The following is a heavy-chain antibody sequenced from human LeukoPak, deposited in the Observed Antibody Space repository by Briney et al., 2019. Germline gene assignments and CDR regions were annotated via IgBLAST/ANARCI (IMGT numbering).Heavy chain of an antibody. J-gene: IGHJ4*02. V-gene: IGHV4-31*03. CDR3: AREYGDYVLGYYFDY. D-gene: IGHD4-17*01. CDR2: IYYSGST. CDR1: GGSISSGGYY. Sequence: SETLSLTCTVSGGSISSGGYYWSWIRQHPGKGLEWIGYIYYSGSTYYNPSLKSRVTISVDTSKNQFSLKLSSVTAADTAVYYCAREYGDYVLGYYFDYWGQGTLVTVSS.